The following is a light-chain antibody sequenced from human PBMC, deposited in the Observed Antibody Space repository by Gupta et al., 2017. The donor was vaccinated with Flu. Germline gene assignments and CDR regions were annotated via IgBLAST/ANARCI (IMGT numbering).Light chain of an antibody. J-gene: IGKJ2*01. CDR1: QGISSY. Sequence: PSIVNASVGDRVTITCRASQGISSYLVWYQQKPGKAPKLLIYAAYTWQRGVPSRFSGSGSGTEFTLILSSLQPEDFASYYCQHRNSSPFTFGQGTKLEIK. CDR3: QHRNSSPFT. V-gene: IGKV1-9*01. CDR2: AAY.